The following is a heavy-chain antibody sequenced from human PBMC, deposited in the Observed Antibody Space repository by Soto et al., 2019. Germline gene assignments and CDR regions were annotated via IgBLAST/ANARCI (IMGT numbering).Heavy chain of an antibody. CDR2: IKRDGSEV. CDR3: AKDRGSGCLDY. D-gene: IGHD6-19*01. CDR1: GFTFSGYW. Sequence: EVQLVESGGGLVQPGGSLRLSCAASGFTFSGYWMSWVRQAPGKGLEWVANIKRDGSEVYYVDSVKGRFTISRDNAKDSLYLQMNSLRAEDTAIYYCAKDRGSGCLDYWGQGTLVTVSS. V-gene: IGHV3-7*03. J-gene: IGHJ4*02.